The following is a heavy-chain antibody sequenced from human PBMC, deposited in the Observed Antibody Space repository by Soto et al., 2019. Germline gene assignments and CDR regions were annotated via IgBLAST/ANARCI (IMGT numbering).Heavy chain of an antibody. CDR2: SNHSGST. CDR1: GGSFSGYY. Sequence: QVQLQQWGAGLLKPSETLSLTCAVYGGSFSGYYWSWIRQPPGKGLEWIGESNHSGSTNYNPSLKRRVTISVYTSKNQFSLKLSSVTDADTAVYYCAGGDYDYVWGSYRLDAFDSWGQGTMVTVSS. J-gene: IGHJ3*02. D-gene: IGHD3-16*02. V-gene: IGHV4-34*01. CDR3: AGGDYDYVWGSYRLDAFDS.